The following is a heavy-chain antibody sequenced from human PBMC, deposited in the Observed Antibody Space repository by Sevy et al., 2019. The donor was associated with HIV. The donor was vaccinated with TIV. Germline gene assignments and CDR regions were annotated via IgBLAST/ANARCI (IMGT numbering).Heavy chain of an antibody. J-gene: IGHJ4*02. Sequence: ASVKVSCKVSGYTLTQLSMHWVRQAPGKGLEWMGSFDPEDGERIYAQKFQGRSTMTEDTSTDTAYMDLSSLKSDDTAVYYCATTREYYQGKSGYFDYWGQGALVTFSS. V-gene: IGHV1-24*01. CDR3: ATTREYYQGKSGYFDY. CDR1: GYTLTQLS. D-gene: IGHD2-15*01. CDR2: FDPEDGER.